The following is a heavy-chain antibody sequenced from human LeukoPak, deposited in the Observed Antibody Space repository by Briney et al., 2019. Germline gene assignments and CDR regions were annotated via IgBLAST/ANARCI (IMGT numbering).Heavy chain of an antibody. V-gene: IGHV3-13*01. CDR3: ARQNTPHGNFDY. J-gene: IGHJ4*02. D-gene: IGHD1-26*01. CDR1: GFTFSTYS. Sequence: GGSLRLSCAASGFTFSTYSMNWVRQAPGKGLEWVSAIGVAANTFYSGSVKGRFTISRENAKNSLYLLMSSLRAEDTAVYYCARQNTPHGNFDYWGQGTLVTVSS. CDR2: IGVAANT.